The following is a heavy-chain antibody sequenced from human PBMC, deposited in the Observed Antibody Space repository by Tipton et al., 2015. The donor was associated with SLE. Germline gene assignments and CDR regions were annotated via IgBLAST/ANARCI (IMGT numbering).Heavy chain of an antibody. J-gene: IGHJ4*02. Sequence: SLRLSCAASGFTFSRNGMHWVRQAPGKGLEWVAVIWYDGSNKYYADSVKGRFTISRDNSKNTLYLQMNSLRAEDTAVYYCAKDYPRGGGDYWGQGTLVTVSS. CDR1: GFTFSRNG. CDR3: AKDYPRGGGDY. D-gene: IGHD3-16*01. V-gene: IGHV3-33*06. CDR2: IWYDGSNK.